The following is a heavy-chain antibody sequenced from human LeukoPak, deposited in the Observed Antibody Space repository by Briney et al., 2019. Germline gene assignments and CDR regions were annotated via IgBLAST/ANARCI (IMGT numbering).Heavy chain of an antibody. D-gene: IGHD5-12*01. J-gene: IGHJ4*02. V-gene: IGHV3-23*01. CDR1: GFTFSGYA. CDR3: PKGWLAPGPTYDY. CDR2: ISASGGTT. Sequence: PGGSLRLSCAASGFTFSGYAMGWVRQAPGKGPEWVSAISASGGTTYSADSVKGRFTLSRDNSRHTLDLQLHSLRAEDTAIYYCPKGWLAPGPTYDYWGQGTLVTVSS.